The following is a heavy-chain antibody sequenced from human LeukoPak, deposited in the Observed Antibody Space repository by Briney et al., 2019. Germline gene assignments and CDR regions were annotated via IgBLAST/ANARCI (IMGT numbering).Heavy chain of an antibody. V-gene: IGHV4-34*01. Sequence: PSETLSLTCAVYGGSFSGYYWSWIRQPPGKGLEWIGEINHSGSTNYNPSLKSRVTISVDTSKNQFSLKLSSVTAADTAVYYCARGGLQWLVRDFDYWGQGTLVTVSS. CDR3: ARGGLQWLVRDFDY. CDR1: GGSFSGYY. J-gene: IGHJ4*02. D-gene: IGHD6-19*01. CDR2: INHSGST.